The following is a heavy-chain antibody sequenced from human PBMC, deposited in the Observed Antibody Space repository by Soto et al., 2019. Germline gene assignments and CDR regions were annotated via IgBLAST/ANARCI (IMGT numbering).Heavy chain of an antibody. Sequence: SETLSLTCTVHGGSFIGYYWSWIRRPPGKGLEWIGEINHSGDTNYNPSLKSRISISIDTSKNQFSLTVTSVTAADTALYYCATVNTVTSYFFESWGQGTLVTVSS. CDR2: INHSGDT. V-gene: IGHV4-34*01. CDR3: ATVNTVTSYFFES. D-gene: IGHD4-17*01. J-gene: IGHJ4*01. CDR1: GGSFIGYY.